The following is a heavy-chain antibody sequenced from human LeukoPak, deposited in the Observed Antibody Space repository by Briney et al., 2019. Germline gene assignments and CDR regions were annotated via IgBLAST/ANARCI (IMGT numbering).Heavy chain of an antibody. D-gene: IGHD1-14*01. CDR3: ARASGFAGEFDS. CDR1: GFTFSSHN. J-gene: IGHJ4*02. CDR2: ISGSTTHR. Sequence: PGGSLRLSCAASGFTFSSHNMNWVRQAPGKGLEWVSSISGSTTHRYYADSVKGRFTISRDNADNSLYLQMSSLRAEDTAVYYCARASGFAGEFDSWGQGTLVTVSS. V-gene: IGHV3-21*06.